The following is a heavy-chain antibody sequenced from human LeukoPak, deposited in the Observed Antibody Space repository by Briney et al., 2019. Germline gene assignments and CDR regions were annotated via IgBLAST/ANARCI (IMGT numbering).Heavy chain of an antibody. V-gene: IGHV4-59*03. CDR2: SYYKVST. D-gene: IGHD6-6*01. Sequence: SETLSLTCSVSGGSISNHYWIWIRQSPEKGLEWIGYSYYKVSTNYNPSLMSRVTISVDTSKNQFSLKLSSVTAADTAVYFCVGGKYSSSYFDYWGQGTLVTVSS. CDR1: GGSISNHY. J-gene: IGHJ4*02. CDR3: VGGKYSSSYFDY.